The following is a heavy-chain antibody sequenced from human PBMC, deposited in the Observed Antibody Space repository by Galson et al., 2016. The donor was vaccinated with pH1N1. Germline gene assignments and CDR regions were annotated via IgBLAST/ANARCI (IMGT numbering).Heavy chain of an antibody. CDR1: GFTFTSYA. CDR2: ILYDGTNE. CDR3: ARDSEYSGHEGFH. J-gene: IGHJ4*02. D-gene: IGHD5-12*01. Sequence: SLRLSCAASGFTFTSYAMHWVRQAPGKGLEWVAVILYDGTNEYYADSVQGRFTISRDKTQSTVYLQMNSQRTEDTAVYYCARDSEYSGHEGFHWAQGTLGIVSS. V-gene: IGHV3-30*04.